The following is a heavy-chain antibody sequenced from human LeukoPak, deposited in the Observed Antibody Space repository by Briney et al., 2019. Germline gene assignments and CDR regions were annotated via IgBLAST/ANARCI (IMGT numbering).Heavy chain of an antibody. D-gene: IGHD3-16*01. CDR1: GFTVSSNY. CDR2: IYSGGST. Sequence: GGSLRLSCAASGFTVSSNYMSWVRQAPGKGLEWVSVIYSGGSTYYADSVKGRFTISRDNSKNTLYLQMNCLRAEDTAVYYCARGDFGPDAFDIWGQGTMVTVSS. J-gene: IGHJ3*02. CDR3: ARGDFGPDAFDI. V-gene: IGHV3-53*01.